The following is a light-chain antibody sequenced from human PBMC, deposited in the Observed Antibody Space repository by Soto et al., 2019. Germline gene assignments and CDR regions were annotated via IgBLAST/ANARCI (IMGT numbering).Light chain of an antibody. J-gene: IGKJ4*01. CDR1: QSVSSY. V-gene: IGKV3-11*01. Sequence: EIELTQSPATLSLSTGERASLSCRVSQSVSSYLAWYQQKPGQAPRLLIYDASNRATGIPARFSGSGSGTDFTLTISSLEPEDFAVYYCQQRSNWPPEDFGGGTKVEIK. CDR3: QQRSNWPPED. CDR2: DAS.